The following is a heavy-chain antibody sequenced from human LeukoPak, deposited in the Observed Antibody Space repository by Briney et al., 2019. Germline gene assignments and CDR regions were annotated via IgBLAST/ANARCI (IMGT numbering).Heavy chain of an antibody. CDR1: GDSINSLD. CDR2: ISGSGGST. D-gene: IGHD4-17*01. Sequence: ETLSLTCTVSGDSINSLDLWSWVRQAPGKGLEWVSAISGSGGSTYYADSVKGRFTISRDNSKNTLYLQMNSLRAEDTAVYYCANFGTVTNGRGFDYWGQGTLVTVPS. V-gene: IGHV3-23*01. J-gene: IGHJ4*02. CDR3: ANFGTVTNGRGFDY.